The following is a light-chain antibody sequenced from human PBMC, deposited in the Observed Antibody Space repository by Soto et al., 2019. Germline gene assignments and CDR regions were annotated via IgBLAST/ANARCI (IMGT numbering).Light chain of an antibody. CDR2: LVS. CDR1: SSNIVSNA. Sequence: QSVPTTPPSASGTPGQRVTISCSGSSSNIVSNAVDWYQHFPETAPEVLLYLVSQRPSGVPDRFSGSKSGTSASLAISGLQSEDEAEYYCAAWDDSLNGVLFGGGTKLTV. V-gene: IGLV1-44*01. J-gene: IGLJ3*02. CDR3: AAWDDSLNGVL.